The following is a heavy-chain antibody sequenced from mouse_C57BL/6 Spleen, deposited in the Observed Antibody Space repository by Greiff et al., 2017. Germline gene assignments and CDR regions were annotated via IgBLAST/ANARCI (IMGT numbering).Heavy chain of an antibody. CDR1: GFSLTSYG. V-gene: IGHV2-2*01. D-gene: IGHD2-4*01. CDR2: IWSGGST. Sequence: QVQLQQSGPGLVQPSQSLSITCTVSGFSLTSYGVHWVRQSPGKGLEWLGVIWSGGSTDYNAAFISRLSISKDNSKSQVFFKMNSLQADDTAIYYGARKKGIYYDYDGDAMDYWGQGTSVTVSA. J-gene: IGHJ4*01. CDR3: ARKKGIYYDYDGDAMDY.